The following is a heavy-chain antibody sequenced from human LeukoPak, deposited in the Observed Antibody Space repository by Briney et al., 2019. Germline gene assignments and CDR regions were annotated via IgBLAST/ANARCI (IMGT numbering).Heavy chain of an antibody. CDR2: IYYSGST. CDR1: GGSISSYY. Sequence: SETLSLTCTVSGGSISSYYWSWIRQPPGKGLEWIGYIYYSGSTDYNPSLKSRVTISVDTSKNQFSLKLSSVTAADTAVYYCARWDYYDSSGYIFWGQGTLVTVSS. J-gene: IGHJ4*02. CDR3: ARWDYYDSSGYIF. V-gene: IGHV4-59*12. D-gene: IGHD3-22*01.